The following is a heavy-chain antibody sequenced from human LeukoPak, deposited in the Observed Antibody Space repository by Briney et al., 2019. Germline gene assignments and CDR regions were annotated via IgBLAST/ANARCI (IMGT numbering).Heavy chain of an antibody. Sequence: GGSLRLSCAASGFTFSSYEMNWVRQAPGKGLEWVSYISSSGSPIYYADSVKGRFTISRDNAKDSLYLQMNSLRAEDTAVYYCARDSLNYGMDVWGKGTTVTVSS. J-gene: IGHJ6*04. CDR1: GFTFSSYE. V-gene: IGHV3-48*03. CDR2: ISSSGSPI. CDR3: ARDSLNYGMDV.